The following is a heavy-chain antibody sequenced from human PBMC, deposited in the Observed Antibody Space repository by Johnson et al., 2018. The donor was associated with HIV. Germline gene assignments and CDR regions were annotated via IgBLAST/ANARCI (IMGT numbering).Heavy chain of an antibody. Sequence: QVQVVESGGGVVQRGGSLRLACAASGFIFSSYGMHWVRQAPGKGLAWVAFIRFDGSEKSYVDSWKGRFTISSDNAKNSLYLQIDSLRAEDTAMYYCSTDVSWELKSAFDVWGQGTMVTVSS. V-gene: IGHV3-30*02. CDR1: GFIFSSYG. CDR2: IRFDGSEK. J-gene: IGHJ3*01. CDR3: STDVSWELKSAFDV. D-gene: IGHD3-10*01.